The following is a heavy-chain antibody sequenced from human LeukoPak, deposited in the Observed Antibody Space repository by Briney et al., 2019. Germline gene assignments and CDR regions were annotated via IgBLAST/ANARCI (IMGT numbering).Heavy chain of an antibody. V-gene: IGHV1-69*05. CDR3: AREGYYDSSGYPDGDDAFDI. CDR1: GGTFSSYA. D-gene: IGHD3-22*01. CDR2: IIPIFGTA. J-gene: IGHJ3*02. Sequence: GSSVKVSCKASGGTFSSYAISWVRQAPGQGPEWMGRIIPIFGTANYAQKFQGRVTITTDESTSTAYMELSSLRSEDTAVYYCAREGYYDSSGYPDGDDAFDIWGQGTMVTVSS.